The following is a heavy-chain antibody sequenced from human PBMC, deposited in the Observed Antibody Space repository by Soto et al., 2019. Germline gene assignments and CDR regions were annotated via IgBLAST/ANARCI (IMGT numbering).Heavy chain of an antibody. CDR2: ISSNGGST. CDR1: GFTFSSYA. CDR3: VKDRNSGSYPNHDAFDI. Sequence: GGSLRLSXSASGFTFSSYAMHWVRQAPGKGLEYVSAISSNGGSTYYADSVKGRFTISRDNSKNTLYLQMSSLRAEDTAVYYCVKDRNSGSYPNHDAFDIWGQGTMVTVS. D-gene: IGHD1-26*01. V-gene: IGHV3-64D*06. J-gene: IGHJ3*02.